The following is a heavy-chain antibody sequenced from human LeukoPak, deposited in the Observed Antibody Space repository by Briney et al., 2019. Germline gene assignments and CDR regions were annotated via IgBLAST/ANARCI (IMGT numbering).Heavy chain of an antibody. Sequence: SETLSLTCTVSDASITSYYWSWIRQPAGKGLEWIGRIYASGNANYNPSLKSRVTLSVDTSTNHLSLNLSSVTAADTAVYYCARDPFNTIAAGTFDIWGQGTVVTVSS. J-gene: IGHJ3*02. CDR2: IYASGNA. V-gene: IGHV4-4*07. D-gene: IGHD6-25*01. CDR3: ARDPFNTIAAGTFDI. CDR1: DASITSYY.